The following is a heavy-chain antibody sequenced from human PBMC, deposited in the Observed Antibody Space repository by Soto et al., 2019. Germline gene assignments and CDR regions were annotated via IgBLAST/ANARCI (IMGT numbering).Heavy chain of an antibody. CDR1: GFTLSSYA. CDR3: AKAQDHNWNARKGAFDI. Sequence: EVQLLESGGGLVQPGGSLRLSCAASGFTLSSYAMSWVRQAPGKGLEWVSIISGVGGSTSYADSVKGRFTISRDNSKSTMYLQMKNLRAEDTAVYYCAKAQDHNWNARKGAFDIWGQGTMVTVSS. CDR2: ISGVGGST. D-gene: IGHD1-1*01. V-gene: IGHV3-23*01. J-gene: IGHJ3*02.